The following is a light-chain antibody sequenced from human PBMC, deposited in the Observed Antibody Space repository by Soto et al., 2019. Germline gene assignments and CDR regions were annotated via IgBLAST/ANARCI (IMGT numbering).Light chain of an antibody. CDR3: TSYAGGNNV. Sequence: QSALTQPPSASGSPGQSVTISCTGTSSDVGAYNFFSWYQQYPGKVPKLMVYEVNKRPSGVPDRFSGSKSGNTASLTVSGLQAEDEADYYCTSYAGGNNVFGTGTKLTVL. CDR2: EVN. V-gene: IGLV2-8*01. J-gene: IGLJ1*01. CDR1: SSDVGAYNF.